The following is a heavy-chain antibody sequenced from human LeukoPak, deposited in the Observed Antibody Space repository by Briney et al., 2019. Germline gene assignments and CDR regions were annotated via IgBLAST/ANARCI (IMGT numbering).Heavy chain of an antibody. Sequence: GRSLRLSCVASGFSFTSSGMYWVRQAPGKGLEWVAVIWHDGSAEFYADSVKGRFSISRDNSRSRVYLQMDSLRDDNTAVYFCAKDSRGGWSGYFDYWGQGTLVTVSS. V-gene: IGHV3-33*06. CDR3: AKDSRGGWSGYFDY. CDR2: IWHDGSAE. J-gene: IGHJ4*02. CDR1: GFSFTSSG. D-gene: IGHD6-19*01.